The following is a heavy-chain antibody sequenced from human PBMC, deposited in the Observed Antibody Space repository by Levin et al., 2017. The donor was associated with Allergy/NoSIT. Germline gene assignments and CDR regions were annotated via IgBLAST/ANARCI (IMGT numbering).Heavy chain of an antibody. Sequence: SETLSLTCSVSGGSISGSTFYWGWIRQPPGKGLEWIGSFYYSGDTYYNPSLRSRVTISVDTSKNQFSLRVSSVTAADTAVYYCARARGFYDDSSYFYHYGMDVWGQGTTVTVSS. CDR3: ARARGFYDDSSYFYHYGMDV. J-gene: IGHJ6*02. CDR1: GGSISGSTFY. CDR2: FYYSGDT. V-gene: IGHV4-39*07. D-gene: IGHD4-17*01.